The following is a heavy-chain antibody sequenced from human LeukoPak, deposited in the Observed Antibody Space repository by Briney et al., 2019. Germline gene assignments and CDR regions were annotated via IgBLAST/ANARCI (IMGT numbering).Heavy chain of an antibody. V-gene: IGHV3-20*04. CDR2: INWNGGST. Sequence: GGSLRLSCAASGFPFDDYGMTWVRQAPGKGLEWVSGINWNGGSTGYADSVKGRFTISRDNAKNSLDLQMNSLRAEDTAVYSCASHSVGVLPIATFDYWGQGTLVTVSS. CDR1: GFPFDDYG. J-gene: IGHJ4*02. D-gene: IGHD2-2*01. CDR3: ASHSVGVLPIATFDY.